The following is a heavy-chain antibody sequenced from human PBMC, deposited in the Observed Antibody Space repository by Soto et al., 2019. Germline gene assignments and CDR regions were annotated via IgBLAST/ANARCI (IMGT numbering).Heavy chain of an antibody. J-gene: IGHJ5*02. CDR1: GGSISSYR. CDR2: LNTYGNT. CDR3: GRESGETWDYEAS. D-gene: IGHD1-7*01. V-gene: IGHV4-4*07. Sequence: GPGPGLTSETLSLTCTVSGGSISSYRWSWIRQPAGKGLEWIGRLNTYGNTHYNPSLKSRVTVSVDTSRNQFFLTLRSVTAADSAVYHCGRESGETWDYEASWGQGTPVTVSS.